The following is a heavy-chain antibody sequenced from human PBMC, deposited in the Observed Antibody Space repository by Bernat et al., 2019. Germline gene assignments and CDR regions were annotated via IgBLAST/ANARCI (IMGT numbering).Heavy chain of an antibody. D-gene: IGHD3-10*01. V-gene: IGHV1-24*01. J-gene: IGHJ4*02. CDR3: ATVSRYYYGSGSYFFDY. CDR2: VDPEDGET. Sequence: QVQLVQSVAEVKKPGASVKFSCKVSGYTLTELFMHWVRQAPGKGPEWMGGVDPEDGETIYAQKFQDRVTMTEDTTTDTAYMELSSLRSEDTAVYYCATVSRYYYGSGSYFFDYWGQGTLVTVSS. CDR1: GYTLTELF.